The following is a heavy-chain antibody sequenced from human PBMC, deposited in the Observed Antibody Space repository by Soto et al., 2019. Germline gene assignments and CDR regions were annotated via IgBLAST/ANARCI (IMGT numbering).Heavy chain of an antibody. D-gene: IGHD4-17*01. CDR1: GGSVSSGSYY. CDR3: ASDNGDYGYYFDY. CDR2: IYYSGST. J-gene: IGHJ4*02. V-gene: IGHV4-61*01. Sequence: SETLSLTCTVSGGSVSSGSYYWSWIRQPPGKGLEWIGYIYYSGSTNYNPSLKSRVTISVDTSKNQFSLKLSSMTAADTAVYYCASDNGDYGYYFDYWGQGTLATVSS.